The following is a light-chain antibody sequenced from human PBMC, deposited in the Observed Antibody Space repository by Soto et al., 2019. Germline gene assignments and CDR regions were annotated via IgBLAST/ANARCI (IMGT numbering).Light chain of an antibody. V-gene: IGKV1-8*01. CDR3: QQYFSYPLT. J-gene: IGKJ4*02. CDR1: QGMSSH. CDR2: TAS. Sequence: AIRMTQSPSSFSASTGDRVTITCRASQGMSSHVAWYQVKPGKAPRLLIYTASYLESGVPSRFSGSGSGTDFTLTISSLQSEEFAVYYCQQYFSYPLTFGGGTKVEIK.